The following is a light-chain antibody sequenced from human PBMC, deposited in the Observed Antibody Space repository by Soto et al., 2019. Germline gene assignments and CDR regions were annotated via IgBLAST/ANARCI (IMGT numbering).Light chain of an antibody. J-gene: IGLJ1*01. Sequence: QSALTQPASVSGSPGQSITISCTGTSSDVGGHNSVSWYRQDPGKAPKLMIYDVNKRPSGVPDRFSGSKSGNTASLTISGLQAEDEADYYCCSYAGSYTLVFGTGTKVTVL. CDR2: DVN. CDR1: SSDVGGHNS. CDR3: CSYAGSYTLV. V-gene: IGLV2-11*01.